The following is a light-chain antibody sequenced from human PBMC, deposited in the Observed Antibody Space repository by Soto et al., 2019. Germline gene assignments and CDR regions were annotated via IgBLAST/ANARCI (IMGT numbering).Light chain of an antibody. CDR1: SSDVGGFYY. Sequence: QSALTQPASVSGSPGQSITVSCTGTSSDVGGFYYVSWYQHHPGKAPKLMIFEVNNRPSGVSDRFSGSQSGNTASLTISGLQAEDEADYYCSAYTGRSAAYVFGTGTKLPS. V-gene: IGLV2-14*01. J-gene: IGLJ1*01. CDR3: SAYTGRSAAYV. CDR2: EVN.